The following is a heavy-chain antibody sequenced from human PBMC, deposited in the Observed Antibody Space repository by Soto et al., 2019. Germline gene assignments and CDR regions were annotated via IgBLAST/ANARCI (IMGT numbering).Heavy chain of an antibody. Sequence: QVQLIQSEAEVKKPGSSVRVSCTASGGIFGSHGFSWVRQAPGQRLEWVGGFIPIFRTLTYTEKFQARVRIAADESTNTVYLALSGLTSEDTAVYYCVRDRRIYYSDPHDEFVASDYELWGQGTMVSVSS. CDR3: VRDRRIYYSDPHDEFVASDYEL. V-gene: IGHV1-69*01. D-gene: IGHD3-22*01. CDR2: FIPIFRTL. J-gene: IGHJ3*01. CDR1: GGIFGSHG.